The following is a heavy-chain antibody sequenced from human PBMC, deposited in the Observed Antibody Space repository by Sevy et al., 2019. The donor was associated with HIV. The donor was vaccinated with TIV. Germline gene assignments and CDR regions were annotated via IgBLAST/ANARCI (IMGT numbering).Heavy chain of an antibody. CDR1: GFTFSSYA. V-gene: IGHV3-30-3*01. D-gene: IGHD6-13*01. CDR2: ILYDGSNK. Sequence: GESLKISCAASGFTFSSYAMHWVRQAPGKGLEWVAVILYDGSNKYYADSVKGRFTISRDNSKNTLYLQMNSLRAEDTAVYYCARDNDISAAGTGYFDYWGQGTLVTVSS. J-gene: IGHJ4*02. CDR3: ARDNDISAAGTGYFDY.